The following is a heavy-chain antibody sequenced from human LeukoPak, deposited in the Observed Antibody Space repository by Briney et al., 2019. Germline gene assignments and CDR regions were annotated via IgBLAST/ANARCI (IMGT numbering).Heavy chain of an antibody. CDR2: MWYDGSRE. Sequence: AGGSLRLSCAASGFILSTHGMHWVRQAPGKGLEWVAGMWYDGSREDYADSVKRRFTISRDMSKNTLNLQMNSLRVEDTAMFYCARDLSFGSLDFRGQGTLVTVSS. CDR1: GFILSTHG. J-gene: IGHJ4*02. V-gene: IGHV3-33*01. CDR3: ARDLSFGSLDF. D-gene: IGHD1-26*01.